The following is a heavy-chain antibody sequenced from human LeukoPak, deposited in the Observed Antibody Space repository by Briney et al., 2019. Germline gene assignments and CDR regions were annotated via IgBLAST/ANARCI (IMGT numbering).Heavy chain of an antibody. V-gene: IGHV1-58*02. CDR2: IVLGAGNT. CDR1: GFTFPNSA. D-gene: IGHD3-3*01. Sequence: GTSVKVSCKASGFTFPNSAMQWVRQARGQRLGWIGWIVLGAGNTVYSHKFHDRVTITRDVSTNTAYMELDSLGSEDTAVYYCAAQRGASLHDFWSTRLFDPWGQGTLVTVSS. J-gene: IGHJ5*02. CDR3: AAQRGASLHDFWSTRLFDP.